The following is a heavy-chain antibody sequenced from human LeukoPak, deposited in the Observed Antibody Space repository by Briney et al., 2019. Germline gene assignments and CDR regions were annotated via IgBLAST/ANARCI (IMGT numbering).Heavy chain of an antibody. CDR3: ARVLYSSGWYDGDY. Sequence: ASVKVSCKASGYTFTRYYMHWVRQAPGQGLEWVGWINPHSGDTNYAQNFQGRVTMTRDTSISTAYLELSRLRSDDTAVYYCARVLYSSGWYDGDYWGQGTLVTVSS. V-gene: IGHV1-2*02. CDR2: INPHSGDT. D-gene: IGHD6-19*01. CDR1: GYTFTRYY. J-gene: IGHJ4*02.